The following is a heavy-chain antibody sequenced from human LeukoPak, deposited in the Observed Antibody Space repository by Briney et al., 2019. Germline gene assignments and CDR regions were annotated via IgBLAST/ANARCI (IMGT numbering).Heavy chain of an antibody. V-gene: IGHV4-4*07. CDR3: AREGEYSSSSGAYYFDS. CDR2: IYTSGST. J-gene: IGHJ4*02. Sequence: SETLSLTCTVSGGSISSYYWSWIRQPAGEGLEWIGRIYTSGSTNYNPSLKSRVTMSVDTSKNQFSLKLSSVTAADTAVYYCAREGEYSSSSGAYYFDSWGQGTLVTVSS. D-gene: IGHD6-6*01. CDR1: GGSISSYY.